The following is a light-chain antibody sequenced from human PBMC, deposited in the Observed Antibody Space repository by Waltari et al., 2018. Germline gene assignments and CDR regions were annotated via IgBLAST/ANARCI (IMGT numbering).Light chain of an antibody. V-gene: IGLV2-14*01. Sequence: QSALTQPASVSESPGQSITISCTGTRSDVGGYNYVSWYQQHPGKAPKRMIYDVSKRPSGVSNRFSGSKSGNTASLTISGLQAEDEADYYCSSYTSSSPVVFGGGTKLTVL. CDR3: SSYTSSSPVV. J-gene: IGLJ2*01. CDR1: RSDVGGYNY. CDR2: DVS.